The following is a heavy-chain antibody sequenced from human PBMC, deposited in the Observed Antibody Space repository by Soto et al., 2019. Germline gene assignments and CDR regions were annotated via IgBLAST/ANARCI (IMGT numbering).Heavy chain of an antibody. J-gene: IGHJ5*02. CDR1: AYTFTSYY. CDR2: INPSGGST. V-gene: IGHV1-46*01. CDR3: ARDRGSSIAARPRAGNWFDP. Sequence: ASVKVSCKAPAYTFTSYYIHWVRQAPGHGLEWMGIINPSGGSTSYAQKFQGRVTMTRDTSTSTVCMVLSSLRSEDTAVYYCARDRGSSIAARPRAGNWFDPWGQGTLVTVSS. D-gene: IGHD6-6*01.